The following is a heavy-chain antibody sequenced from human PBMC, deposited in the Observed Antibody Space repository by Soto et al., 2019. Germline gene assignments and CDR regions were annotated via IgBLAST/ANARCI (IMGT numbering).Heavy chain of an antibody. D-gene: IGHD6-13*01. V-gene: IGHV4-39*01. CDR2: LYYRGST. Sequence: LEAIGSLYYRGSTYSNPSLKSRVTISVDTSKNQFSLKLSSVTAADTAVYYCARQKYSSSWYGSVRDFDYWGQGTLVTVSS. CDR3: ARQKYSSSWYGSVRDFDY. J-gene: IGHJ4*02.